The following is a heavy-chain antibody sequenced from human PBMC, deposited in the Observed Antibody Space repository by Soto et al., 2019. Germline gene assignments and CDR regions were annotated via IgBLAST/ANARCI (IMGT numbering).Heavy chain of an antibody. J-gene: IGHJ4*02. Sequence: GGSLRLSCAASGFTFSSYAMSWVRQAPGKGLEWVSAISGSGGSTYYADSVKGRFTMSRDNSKNTLYLQMNSLRAEDTAVYYCATSGYCSSTSCYDYWGQGTLVTVSS. CDR1: GFTFSSYA. V-gene: IGHV3-23*01. CDR2: ISGSGGST. D-gene: IGHD2-2*01. CDR3: ATSGYCSSTSCYDY.